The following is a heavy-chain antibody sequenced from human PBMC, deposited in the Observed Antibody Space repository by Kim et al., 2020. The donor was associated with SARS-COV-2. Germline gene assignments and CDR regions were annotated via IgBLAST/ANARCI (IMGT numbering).Heavy chain of an antibody. CDR3: ARSSLWFSGGLDY. Sequence: YAEKFQGGGTMARDTSTSTVYMELSSLRSDDTAVYYCARSSLWFSGGLDYWGQGTRVTVSS. V-gene: IGHV1-46*01. J-gene: IGHJ4*02. D-gene: IGHD2-15*01.